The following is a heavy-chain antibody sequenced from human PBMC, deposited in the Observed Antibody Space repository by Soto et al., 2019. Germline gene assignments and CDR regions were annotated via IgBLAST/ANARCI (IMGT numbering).Heavy chain of an antibody. Sequence: GESLKISCNGSGYSFTSYWISWVRQMPGKGLEWMGRIDPSDSYTNYSPSFQGHVTISADKSISTAYLQWSSLKASDTAMYYCTSHGASYSSRWHGMDVWGQGTKVTVYS. CDR2: IDPSDSYT. V-gene: IGHV5-10-1*01. J-gene: IGHJ6*02. D-gene: IGHD6-13*01. CDR3: TSHGASYSSRWHGMDV. CDR1: GYSFTSYW.